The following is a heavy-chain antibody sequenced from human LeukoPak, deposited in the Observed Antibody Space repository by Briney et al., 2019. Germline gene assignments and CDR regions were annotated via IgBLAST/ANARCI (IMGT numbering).Heavy chain of an antibody. CDR3: ARAGSHWHYVY. Sequence: GGSLRLSCAASGFTFRGLSMSWVRQSPTKGLEWVANIKQDGSERYYVDSVKGRFTICRDNAKNSLSLQMNNLRVEDTAVYYCARAGSHWHYVYWGQGTVVTVSS. J-gene: IGHJ4*02. V-gene: IGHV3-7*01. CDR2: IKQDGSER. D-gene: IGHD3-10*01. CDR1: GFTFRGLS.